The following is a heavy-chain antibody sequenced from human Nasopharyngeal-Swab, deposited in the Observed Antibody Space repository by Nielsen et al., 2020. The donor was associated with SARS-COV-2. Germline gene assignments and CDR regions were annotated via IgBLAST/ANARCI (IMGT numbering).Heavy chain of an antibody. J-gene: IGHJ5*02. CDR3: AKDQSINWFDP. Sequence: VRQAPGKGLEWVAVISYDGSNKCYADSVKGRFTISRDNSKNTLYLQMNSLRAEDTAVYYCAKDQSINWFDPWGQGTLVTVSS. V-gene: IGHV3-30*18. CDR2: ISYDGSNK. D-gene: IGHD2-21*01.